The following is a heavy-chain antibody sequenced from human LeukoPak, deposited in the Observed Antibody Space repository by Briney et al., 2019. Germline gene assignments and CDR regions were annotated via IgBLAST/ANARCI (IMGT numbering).Heavy chain of an antibody. CDR2: ISACNGNT. CDR1: GYTFTSYG. CDR3: ARVRHYYGSGSYHFDY. V-gene: IGHV1-18*01. D-gene: IGHD3-10*01. J-gene: IGHJ4*02. Sequence: ASVKVSCKASGYTFTSYGISWVRQAPGQGLEWMGWISACNGNTNYAQKLQGRVTMTTDTSTSTAYMELRSLRSDDTAVYYCARVRHYYGSGSYHFDYWGQGTLVTVSP.